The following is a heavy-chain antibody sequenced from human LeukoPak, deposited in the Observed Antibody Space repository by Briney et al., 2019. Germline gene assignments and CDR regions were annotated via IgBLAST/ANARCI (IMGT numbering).Heavy chain of an antibody. CDR1: GYTFTSYY. CDR3: ARARDSWYYGSGSSLDAFDI. V-gene: IGHV1-46*01. J-gene: IGHJ3*02. D-gene: IGHD3-10*01. Sequence: ASVKVSCKASGYTFTSYYMHWVRQAPGQGLEWMGIINPSGGSTSYAQKFQGRVTMTRDTSTSTVYMELSSLRSEDTAVYYCARARDSWYYGSGSSLDAFDIWGQGTMVTVSS. CDR2: INPSGGST.